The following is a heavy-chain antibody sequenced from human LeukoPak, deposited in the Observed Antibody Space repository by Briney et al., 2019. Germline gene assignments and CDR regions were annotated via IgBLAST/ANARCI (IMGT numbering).Heavy chain of an antibody. Sequence: ASVKVSCKASGYTFTNYYIHWVRQAPGQGLEWLGVINPSGGSTNYAQRFLGRVTLTRNTSISTAYMELSSLRSEDTAVYYCARGGYSGYAPAEESWFDPWGQGTLVTVSS. CDR1: GYTFTNYY. CDR2: INPSGGST. CDR3: ARGGYSGYAPAEESWFDP. J-gene: IGHJ5*02. V-gene: IGHV1-46*01. D-gene: IGHD5-12*01.